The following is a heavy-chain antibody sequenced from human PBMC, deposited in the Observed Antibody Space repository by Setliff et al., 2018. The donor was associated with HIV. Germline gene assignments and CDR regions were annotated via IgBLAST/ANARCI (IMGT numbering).Heavy chain of an antibody. CDR2: IGGHGSII. J-gene: IGHJ4*02. Sequence: GGSLRLSCAASGLIFSSYEMNWVRQAPGKGLEWISFIGGHGSIIYYADSVKGRFTISRDNAKNSLYLQMNSLRAEDTAVYYCAVHYYDSSGYDYWGQGTLVTVSS. V-gene: IGHV3-48*03. D-gene: IGHD3-22*01. CDR3: AVHYYDSSGYDY. CDR1: GLIFSSYE.